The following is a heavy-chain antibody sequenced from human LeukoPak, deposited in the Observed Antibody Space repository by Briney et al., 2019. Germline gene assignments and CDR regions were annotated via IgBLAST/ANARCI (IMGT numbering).Heavy chain of an antibody. Sequence: PGGSLRLSCAASGFTFSSYEMNRVRQAPGKGLEWVSYISSSGSTIYYADSVKGRFTISRDNAKNSLYLQMNSLRAEDTAVYYCARDYYDSSGYPFDYWGQGTLVTVSS. CDR1: GFTFSSYE. J-gene: IGHJ4*02. CDR3: ARDYYDSSGYPFDY. D-gene: IGHD3-22*01. CDR2: ISSSGSTI. V-gene: IGHV3-48*03.